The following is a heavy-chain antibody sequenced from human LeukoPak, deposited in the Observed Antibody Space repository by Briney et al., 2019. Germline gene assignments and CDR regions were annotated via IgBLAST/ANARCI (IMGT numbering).Heavy chain of an antibody. Sequence: SGTLSLTCAVSGGSISSSNWRSWVRQPPGKGLEWIGEINHSGSTNYNPSLKSRVTISVDTSKNQFSLKLSSVTAADTAVYYCARLRPQPSSWAFDIWGQGTMVTVSS. D-gene: IGHD6-6*01. V-gene: IGHV4-4*02. CDR1: GGSISSSNW. CDR2: INHSGST. J-gene: IGHJ3*02. CDR3: ARLRPQPSSWAFDI.